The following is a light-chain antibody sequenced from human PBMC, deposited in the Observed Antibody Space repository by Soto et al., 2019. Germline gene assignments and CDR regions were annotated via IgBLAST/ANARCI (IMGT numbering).Light chain of an antibody. CDR2: LEGSGTY. V-gene: IGLV4-60*02. CDR3: ETWDSNTRV. J-gene: IGLJ2*01. Sequence: QLVLTQSSSASASLGSSVKLTCTLSSGHSSYIIAWHQQQPGKAPRYLMKLEGSGTYNKGNGVPDRFSGSRSGADRYLTISNLQFEDEADYYCETWDSNTRVFGGATKLTVL. CDR1: SGHSSYI.